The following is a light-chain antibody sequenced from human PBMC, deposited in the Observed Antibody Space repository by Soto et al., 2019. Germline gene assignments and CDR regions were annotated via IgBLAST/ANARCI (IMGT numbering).Light chain of an antibody. V-gene: IGKV3-20*01. Sequence: EVVLTHSPGTLSLTTGERATRSYRASQSVRNNYLAWYRQKPGQAPRLLIYGASNRATGIPDRFSGSGSGTDFTLTISRLEPEDFAVYYCQQYGSSGTFGQGTKVDIK. J-gene: IGKJ1*01. CDR1: QSVRNNY. CDR3: QQYGSSGT. CDR2: GAS.